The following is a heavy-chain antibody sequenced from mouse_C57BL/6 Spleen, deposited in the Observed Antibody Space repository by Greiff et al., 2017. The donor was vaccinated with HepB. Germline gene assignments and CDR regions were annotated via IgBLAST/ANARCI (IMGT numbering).Heavy chain of an antibody. D-gene: IGHD2-5*01. CDR2: ISDGGSYT. Sequence: EVQRVESGGGLVKPGGSLKLSCAASGFTFSSYAMSWVRQTPEKRLEWVATISDGGSYTYYPDNVKGRFTISRDNAKNNLYLQMSHLKSEDTAMYYCARDPYYSNWYYAMDYWGQGTSVTVSS. CDR1: GFTFSSYA. CDR3: ARDPYYSNWYYAMDY. V-gene: IGHV5-4*01. J-gene: IGHJ4*01.